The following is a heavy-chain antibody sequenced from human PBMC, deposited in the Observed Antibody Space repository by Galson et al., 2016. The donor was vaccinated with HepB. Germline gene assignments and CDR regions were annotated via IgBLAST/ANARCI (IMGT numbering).Heavy chain of an antibody. J-gene: IGHJ4*02. CDR2: IFYSGST. Sequence: SETLSLTCSVSGGSVTSGSYCWSWIRQPPGKGLEWIGYIFYSGSTDYNPSLSSRVTISVDTSKQQFSLKMSSVTAADTAVYYCARTPLRERFLNYYFYYWGQGLLVTVSS. CDR1: GGSVTSGSYC. D-gene: IGHD3-10*01. V-gene: IGHV4-61*01. CDR3: ARTPLRERFLNYYFYY.